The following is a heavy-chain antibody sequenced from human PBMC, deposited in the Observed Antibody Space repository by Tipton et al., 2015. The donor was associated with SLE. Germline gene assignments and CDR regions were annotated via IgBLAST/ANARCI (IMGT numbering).Heavy chain of an antibody. D-gene: IGHD1-26*01. CDR3: AKDGEWEIGGMDV. CDR1: GFTFSDYY. CDR2: TDTSGRTT. Sequence: GSLRLSCAASGFTFSDYYMSWVRQTPGKGLEWVSFTDTSGRTTFYPDSVKGRFAVSRDNSKNTLYLQMNSLRAEDTAVYYCAKDGEWEIGGMDVWGKGTTVTVSS. V-gene: IGHV3-11*04. J-gene: IGHJ6*04.